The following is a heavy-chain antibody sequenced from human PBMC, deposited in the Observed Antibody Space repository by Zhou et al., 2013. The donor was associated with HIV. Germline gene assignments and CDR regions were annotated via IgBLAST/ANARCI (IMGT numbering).Heavy chain of an antibody. D-gene: IGHD6-13*01. CDR2: IIPLFGTT. CDR3: AREMAAAGRGWFDP. J-gene: IGHJ5*02. CDR1: GGTVANYA. V-gene: IGHV1-69*05. Sequence: QVQLVQSGAEVKKPGSSLKVSCKASGGTVANYALSWVRQAPGQGLEWMGGIIPLFGTTNYAQNFQGRVTITTDESKTTVSMELTGLRPDDTAVYYCAREMAAAGRGWFDPWGQGTLGHRLL.